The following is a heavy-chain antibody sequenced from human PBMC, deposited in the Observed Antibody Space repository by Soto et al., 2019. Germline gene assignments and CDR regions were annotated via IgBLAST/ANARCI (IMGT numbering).Heavy chain of an antibody. Sequence: SQTLSLTCAISGDSVSSNSAAWNWIRQSPSRGLEWLGRTYYRSKWYNDYAVSVKSRITINPDTSKNQFSLQLNSVTPEDAAVYYCARARIAVAGHRSYYYGMDVWGQGTTVTVSS. CDR2: TYYRSKWYN. J-gene: IGHJ6*02. V-gene: IGHV6-1*01. CDR3: ARARIAVAGHRSYYYGMDV. CDR1: GDSVSSNSAA. D-gene: IGHD6-19*01.